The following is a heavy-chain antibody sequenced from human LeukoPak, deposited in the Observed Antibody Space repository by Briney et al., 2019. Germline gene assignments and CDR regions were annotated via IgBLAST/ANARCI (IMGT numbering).Heavy chain of an antibody. J-gene: IGHJ3*02. CDR3: ARDRFGDLPYYDSSRPNFDI. CDR1: GFTFSSYA. CDR2: IWYDGSNK. D-gene: IGHD3-22*01. V-gene: IGHV3-33*08. Sequence: PGGSLRLSCAASGFTFSSYAMSWVRQAPGKGLEWVAVIWYDGSNKYYADSVKGRFTISRDNSKNTLYLQMNSLRAEDTAVYYCARDRFGDLPYYDSSRPNFDIWGQGTMVTVSS.